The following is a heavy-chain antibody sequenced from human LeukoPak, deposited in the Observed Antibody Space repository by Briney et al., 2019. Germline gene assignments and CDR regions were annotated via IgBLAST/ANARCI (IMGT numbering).Heavy chain of an antibody. CDR2: ISGSGANT. D-gene: IGHD3-22*01. Sequence: PGGSLRLSCAASGVSFNSYVMTWVRQAPGKGLEWVSGISGSGANTYYADSVKGRFTISRDNSKNTLYLQMNSLRAEDTAVYYCAKGLSSAYPRAYWYLDLWGRGTLVTVSS. CDR1: GVSFNSYV. V-gene: IGHV3-23*01. J-gene: IGHJ2*01. CDR3: AKGLSSAYPRAYWYLDL.